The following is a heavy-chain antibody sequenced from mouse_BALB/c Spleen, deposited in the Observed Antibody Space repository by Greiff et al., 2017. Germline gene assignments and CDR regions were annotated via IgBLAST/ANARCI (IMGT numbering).Heavy chain of an antibody. CDR1: GFTFSSFG. V-gene: IGHV5-17*02. J-gene: IGHJ3*01. CDR3: ARSGPFPLGS. CDR2: ISSGSSTI. D-gene: IGHD2-14*01. Sequence: EVKLVESGGGLVQPGGSRKLSCAASGFTFSSFGMHWVRQAPEKGLEWVAYISSGSSTIYYADTVKGRFTISRDNPKNTLFLQMTSLRSEDTAMYYCARSGPFPLGSWGQGTLVTVSA.